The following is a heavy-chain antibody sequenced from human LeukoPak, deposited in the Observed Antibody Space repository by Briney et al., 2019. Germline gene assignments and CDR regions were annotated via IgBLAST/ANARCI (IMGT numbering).Heavy chain of an antibody. CDR2: ISGSGDRI. CDR1: GFAFSNCY. V-gene: IGHV3-11*04. Sequence: GGSLRLSCTASGFAFSNCYMTWIRQAPGKGLEWLSFISGSGDRIYQSDSVKGRFITSRDNAKNTLSLQMIRLRAEDTALYYCARAVQDSGPYFSPGAFDIWGQGTMVTVSS. D-gene: IGHD2-15*01. J-gene: IGHJ3*02. CDR3: ARAVQDSGPYFSPGAFDI.